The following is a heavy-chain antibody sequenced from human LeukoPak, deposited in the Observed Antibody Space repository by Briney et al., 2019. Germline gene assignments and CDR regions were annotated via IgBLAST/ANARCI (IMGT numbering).Heavy chain of an antibody. Sequence: GASVKVSCKASGYTFTSYDINWVRQATGQRLEWMGWMNPNSGNTGYSQKFQGRVTMTRNTSISTAYMEMSSLRSEDAAVYYCAREGQTHDFHNYDFWSGYYPPNWFDPWGQGTLVTVSS. CDR1: GYTFTSYD. D-gene: IGHD3-3*01. CDR3: AREGQTHDFHNYDFWSGYYPPNWFDP. V-gene: IGHV1-8*01. CDR2: MNPNSGNT. J-gene: IGHJ5*02.